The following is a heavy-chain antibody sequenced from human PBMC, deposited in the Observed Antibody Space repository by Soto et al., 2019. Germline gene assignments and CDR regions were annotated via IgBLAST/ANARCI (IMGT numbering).Heavy chain of an antibody. CDR2: IIPILGIA. CDR3: ERLPLGNDAFDI. D-gene: IGHD6-25*01. CDR1: GGTFSSYT. J-gene: IGHJ3*02. V-gene: IGHV1-69*02. Sequence: QVQLVQSGAEVKKPGSSVKVSCKASGGTFSSYTISWVRQAPGQGLEWMGRIIPILGIANYAQKFQGRVTNTAEQSTSTAYMELSSLRSEDTAVYYCERLPLGNDAFDIWGQGTMVTVSS.